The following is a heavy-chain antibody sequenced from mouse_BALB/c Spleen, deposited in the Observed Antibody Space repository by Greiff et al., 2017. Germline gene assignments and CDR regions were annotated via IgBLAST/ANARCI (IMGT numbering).Heavy chain of an antibody. CDR3: ARFISYAMDY. J-gene: IGHJ4*01. CDR1: GYTFTSYW. V-gene: IGHV1S81*02. Sequence: QVQLQQPGAELVKPGASVKLSCKASGYTFTSYWMHWVKQRPGQGLEWIGEINPSNGRTNYNEKFKSKATLTVDKSSSTAYMQLSSLTSEDSAVYYCARFISYAMDYWGQGTSVTVSS. D-gene: IGHD1-1*01. CDR2: INPSNGRT.